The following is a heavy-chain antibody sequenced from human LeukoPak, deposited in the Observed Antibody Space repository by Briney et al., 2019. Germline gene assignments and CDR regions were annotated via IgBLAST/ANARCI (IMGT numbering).Heavy chain of an antibody. Sequence: PSETLSLTYTVSGYSISSGYYWGWIRQPPGKGLEWIGSIYHSGSTYYNPSLKSRVTISVDTSKNQFSLKLSSVTAADTAVYYCATLVGATLNWGQGTLVTVSS. J-gene: IGHJ4*02. V-gene: IGHV4-38-2*02. CDR3: ATLVGATLN. CDR1: GYSISSGYY. CDR2: IYHSGST. D-gene: IGHD1-26*01.